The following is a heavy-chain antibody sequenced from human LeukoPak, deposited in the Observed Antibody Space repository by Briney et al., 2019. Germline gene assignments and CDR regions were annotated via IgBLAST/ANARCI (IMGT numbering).Heavy chain of an antibody. CDR1: GFTFSSYA. J-gene: IGHJ6*02. CDR2: ISGSGGST. CDR3: AKGPGVMVRGVSGPYGMDV. V-gene: IGHV3-23*01. Sequence: GGSLRLSCAASGFTFSSYAMSWVRQAPGKGLEWVSAISGSGGSTYYADSVKGRFTISRDNSKNTLYLQMNSLRAEDTAVYYCAKGPGVMVRGVSGPYGMDVWGQGTTVAVSS. D-gene: IGHD3-10*01.